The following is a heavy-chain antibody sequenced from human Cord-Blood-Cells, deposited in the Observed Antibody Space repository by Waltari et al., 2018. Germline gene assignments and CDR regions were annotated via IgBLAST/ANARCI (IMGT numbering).Heavy chain of an antibody. CDR1: GGSFSGYY. V-gene: IGHV4-34*01. J-gene: IGHJ4*02. D-gene: IGHD3-22*01. CDR3: ARNYYDSSGSQYYFDY. CDR2: INHSVST. Sequence: QVQLQQWGAGLLKPSETLSLTCAVYGGSFSGYYWSCIRQPPGKGLEWIGEINHSVSTNYNPSLKSRVTISVDTSKNQFSLKLSSVTAADTAVYYCARNYYDSSGSQYYFDYWGQGTLVTVSS.